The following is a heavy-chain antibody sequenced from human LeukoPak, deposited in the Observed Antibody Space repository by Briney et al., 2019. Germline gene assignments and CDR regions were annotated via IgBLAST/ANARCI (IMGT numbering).Heavy chain of an antibody. CDR2: IYYSGST. CDR1: GGSISSYY. CDR3: ARVRSHKEESRGYYFDY. Sequence: SETLSLTCTVSGGSISSYYWSWIRQPPGKGLEWIGYIYYSGSTNYNPSLKSRVTISVDTSKNQFSLKLSSVTAADTAVYYCARVRSHKEESRGYYFDYWGQGTLVTVSS. V-gene: IGHV4-59*01. J-gene: IGHJ4*02. D-gene: IGHD3-10*01.